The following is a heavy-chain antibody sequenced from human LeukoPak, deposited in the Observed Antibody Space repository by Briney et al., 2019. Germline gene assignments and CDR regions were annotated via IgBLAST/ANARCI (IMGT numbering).Heavy chain of an antibody. J-gene: IGHJ6*03. D-gene: IGHD5-24*01. CDR1: GFTFSSYS. V-gene: IGHV3-21*01. CDR3: AILEMATSYYYYMDV. CDR2: ISSSSSYR. Sequence: GGSLRLXCAASGFTFSSYSMNWVRQAPGKGLEWVSSISSSSSYRYYADSVKGRFTISRDNAKNSLYLQMNSLRAEDTAVYYCAILEMATSYYYYMDVWGKRTTVTVSS.